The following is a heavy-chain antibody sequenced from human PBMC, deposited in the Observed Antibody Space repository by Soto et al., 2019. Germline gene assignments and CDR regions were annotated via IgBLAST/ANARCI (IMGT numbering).Heavy chain of an antibody. CDR1: GGSISSSSYY. V-gene: IGHV4-39*01. D-gene: IGHD3-22*01. CDR3: AGGDYYHSSGYYFYYYTMDV. Sequence: PSETLSLTCTVSGGSISSSSYYWGWLRQPPGKGLEWIGNVYYGGSTYYNPSLKSRVTISVETSKSQVSLKLRSVTAADTAVYYCAGGDYYHSSGYYFYYYTMDVWGQGTTVTVSS. J-gene: IGHJ6*02. CDR2: VYYGGST.